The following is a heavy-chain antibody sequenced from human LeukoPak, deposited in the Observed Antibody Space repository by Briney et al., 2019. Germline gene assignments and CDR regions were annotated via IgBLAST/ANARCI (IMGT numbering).Heavy chain of an antibody. V-gene: IGHV1-2*02. CDR1: GYTFTGYY. CDR3: ARAMDIVATINTY. Sequence: GASVKISCKASGYTFTGYYMHWVRQAPGQGLEWRGWINPNSGGTNYAQKFQGRVTMTRDTSISTAYMELSRLRSDDTAVYYCARAMDIVATINTYWGQGTLVTVSS. J-gene: IGHJ4*02. D-gene: IGHD5-12*01. CDR2: INPNSGGT.